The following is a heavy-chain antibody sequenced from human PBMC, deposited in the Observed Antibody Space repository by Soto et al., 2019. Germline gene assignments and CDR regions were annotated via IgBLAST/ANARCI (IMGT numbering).Heavy chain of an antibody. J-gene: IGHJ4*02. Sequence: GGSLRLSCAASGFTFSSYSMNWVRQAPGKGLEWVSSISSSSSYIYYADSVKGRFTISRDNAKNSLYLQMNSLRAEDTAVYYCAKEYCSSTSCYLGSYFDYWGLGTLVTVSS. V-gene: IGHV3-21*01. CDR2: ISSSSSYI. CDR1: GFTFSSYS. CDR3: AKEYCSSTSCYLGSYFDY. D-gene: IGHD2-2*01.